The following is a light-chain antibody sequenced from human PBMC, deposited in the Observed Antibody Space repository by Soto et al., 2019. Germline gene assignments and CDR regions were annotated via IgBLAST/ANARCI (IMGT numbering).Light chain of an antibody. CDR1: QNINSY. CDR2: KAS. Sequence: IQMTQSPSSLSAFVGDRVPITCRARQNINSYLNWYQQKPGKAPKLLIYKASSLESGVPSRFSGSGSGTEFTLTISSLQPDDFATYYCQHYNSYSEAFGQGTKVDIK. J-gene: IGKJ1*01. CDR3: QHYNSYSEA. V-gene: IGKV1-5*03.